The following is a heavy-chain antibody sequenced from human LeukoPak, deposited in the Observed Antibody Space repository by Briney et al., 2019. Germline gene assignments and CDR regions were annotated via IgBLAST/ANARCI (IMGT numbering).Heavy chain of an antibody. CDR3: ARVGVTVAAAGRDAFGI. V-gene: IGHV4-59*01. Sequence: SETLSLTCTVSGGSISSYYWSWIRQPPGKGLEWIGYIYYSGSTNYNPSLKSRVTISVDTSKNQFSLKLSSVTAADTAVYYCARVGVTVAAAGRDAFGIWGQGTMVTVSS. CDR2: IYYSGST. J-gene: IGHJ3*02. CDR1: GGSISSYY. D-gene: IGHD6-13*01.